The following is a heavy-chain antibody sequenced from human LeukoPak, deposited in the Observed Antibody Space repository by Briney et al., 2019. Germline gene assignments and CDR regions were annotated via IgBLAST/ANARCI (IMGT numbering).Heavy chain of an antibody. Sequence: PSETLSLTCTVSGGSISSGGYYWSWIRQHPGKGLEWIGYIYYSGSAYYNPSLKSRVTISVDTSEDQFSLKLSSVTAADTAVYYCARVNYGSATKEDYWGQGTLVTVSS. CDR2: IYYSGSA. CDR3: ARVNYGSATKEDY. V-gene: IGHV4-31*03. CDR1: GGSISSGGYY. D-gene: IGHD3-10*01. J-gene: IGHJ4*02.